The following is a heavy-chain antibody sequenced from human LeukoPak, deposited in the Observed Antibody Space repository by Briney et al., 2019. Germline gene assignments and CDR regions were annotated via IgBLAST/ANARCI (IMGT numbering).Heavy chain of an antibody. Sequence: GGSLRLSCAASGFTFSSYWMSWVRQAPGKGLEWVANIKQDGSENYYVDSVKGRFTISRDNAKNSLYLQMNSLRAEDTAVYYYARDMRGLRHWYFDLWARGTLVTVSS. V-gene: IGHV3-7*01. CDR3: ARDMRGLRHWYFDL. CDR2: IKQDGSEN. J-gene: IGHJ2*01. CDR1: GFTFSSYW. D-gene: IGHD3-16*01.